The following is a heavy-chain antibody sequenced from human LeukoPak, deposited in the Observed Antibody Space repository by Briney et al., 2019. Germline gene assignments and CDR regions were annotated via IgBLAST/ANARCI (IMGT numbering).Heavy chain of an antibody. CDR2: ISYDGSEK. CDR3: AREGSSGYYPY. Sequence: GGSLRLSCAASGFTFSSYPMHWVRQAPGKGLEWLAVISYDGSEKHYADPVKGRFTISRDNSRNTVYLQMNSLRDEDTAVYYCAREGSSGYYPYWGQGILVTVSS. CDR1: GFTFSSYP. D-gene: IGHD3-22*01. V-gene: IGHV3-30-3*01. J-gene: IGHJ4*02.